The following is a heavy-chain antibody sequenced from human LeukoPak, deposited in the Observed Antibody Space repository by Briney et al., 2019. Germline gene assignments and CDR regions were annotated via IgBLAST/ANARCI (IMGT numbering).Heavy chain of an antibody. Sequence: GRSLRLSCAASGFTFSSYAMHWVRQAPGKGLEWVAVISYDGSNKYYADSVKGRFTISRDNSKNTLYLQMNSLRAEDTAVYYCARDLGDLMAYLDYWGQGTLVTVSS. J-gene: IGHJ4*02. D-gene: IGHD3-16*01. CDR1: GFTFSSYA. CDR3: ARDLGDLMAYLDY. V-gene: IGHV3-30-3*01. CDR2: ISYDGSNK.